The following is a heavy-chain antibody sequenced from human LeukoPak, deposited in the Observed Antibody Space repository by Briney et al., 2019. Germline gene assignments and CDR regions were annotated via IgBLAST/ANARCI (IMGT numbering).Heavy chain of an antibody. CDR3: ARVGIAVAVY. CDR1: GYTFTSYD. Sequence: ASVKVSCKASGYTFTSYDINWVRQATGQGLEWMGIINPSGGSTSYAQKFQGRVTMTRDTSTSTVYMELSSLRSEDTAVYYCARVGIAVAVYWGQGTLVTVSS. V-gene: IGHV1-46*01. CDR2: INPSGGST. J-gene: IGHJ4*02. D-gene: IGHD6-19*01.